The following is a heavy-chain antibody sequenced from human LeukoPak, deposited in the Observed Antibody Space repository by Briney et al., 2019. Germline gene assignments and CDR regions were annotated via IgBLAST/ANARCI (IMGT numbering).Heavy chain of an antibody. D-gene: IGHD6-6*01. Sequence: ASVKVSCKASGYTFTGYSMHWVRQAPGQGPEWMGWINPKSGGTNYVQKFQGRVSMTRDTSTSTFFMELRRLTSDDTAVYYCARDLWGSSSGGGYSGNYYYYYMDVWGKGTTVTVSS. V-gene: IGHV1-2*02. CDR2: INPKSGGT. J-gene: IGHJ6*03. CDR3: ARDLWGSSSGGGYSGNYYYYYMDV. CDR1: GYTFTGYS.